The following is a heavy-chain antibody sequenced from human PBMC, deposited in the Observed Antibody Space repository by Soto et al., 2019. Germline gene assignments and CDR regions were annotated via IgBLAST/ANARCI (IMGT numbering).Heavy chain of an antibody. Sequence: GGSLRLSCAASGFTFSSVAMAWVRQAPGKGLEWGSSITDSGGSTDYADSVKGRFTISRDNSRNPLYLQMNSLRADDTAVYYCAKLYWNPRYFDYWGQGTRVTVSS. CDR2: ITDSGGST. D-gene: IGHD1-1*01. CDR1: GFTFSSVA. V-gene: IGHV3-23*01. J-gene: IGHJ4*02. CDR3: AKLYWNPRYFDY.